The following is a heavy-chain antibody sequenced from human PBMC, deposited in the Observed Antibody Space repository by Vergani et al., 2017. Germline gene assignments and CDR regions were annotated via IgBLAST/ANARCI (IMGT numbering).Heavy chain of an antibody. CDR3: ARVSWEASIHYYYYYYMDV. CDR1: GFTFSSYA. CDR2: IYSGGST. J-gene: IGHJ6*03. Sequence: EVQLLESGGGLVQPGGSLRLSCAASGFTFSSYAMSWVRQAPGKGVEWVSVIYSGGSTYYADSVKGRFTISRNNSKNTLYRQMNSLRAEDTAVYYCARVSWEASIHYYYYYYMDVWGKGTTVTVSS. D-gene: IGHD1-26*01. V-gene: IGHV3-23*03.